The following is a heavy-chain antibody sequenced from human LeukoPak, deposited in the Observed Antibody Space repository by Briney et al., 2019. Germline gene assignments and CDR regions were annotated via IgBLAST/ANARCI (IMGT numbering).Heavy chain of an antibody. CDR1: GFTFSSFW. V-gene: IGHV3-23*01. J-gene: IGHJ3*02. Sequence: PGGSLRLSCAASGFTFSSFWMSWVRQAPGKGLEWVSAISGSGGSTYYADSVKGRFTISRDNSKNTLYLQMNSLRAEDTAVYYCATLQLPTRYDAFDIWGQGTMVTVSS. CDR2: ISGSGGST. CDR3: ATLQLPTRYDAFDI. D-gene: IGHD2-2*01.